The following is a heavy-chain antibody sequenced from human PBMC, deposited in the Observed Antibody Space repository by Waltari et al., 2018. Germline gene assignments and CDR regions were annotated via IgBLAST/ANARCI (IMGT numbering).Heavy chain of an antibody. CDR1: GGSISSYY. D-gene: IGHD6-19*01. CDR3: ARESSGWLYYFDY. CDR2: IYYRGST. V-gene: IGHV4-59*01. Sequence: QVQLQESGPGLVKPSETLSLTCTVSGGSISSYYWSWIRQPPGKGLEWIGYIYYRGSTNYNPSLKSRVTISVDTSKKQFSLKLSSVTAADTAVYYCARESSGWLYYFDYWGQGTLVTVSS. J-gene: IGHJ4*02.